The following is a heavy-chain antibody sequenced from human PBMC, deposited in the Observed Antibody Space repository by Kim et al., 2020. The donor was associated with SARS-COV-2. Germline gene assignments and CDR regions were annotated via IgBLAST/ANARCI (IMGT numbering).Heavy chain of an antibody. CDR3: ARGLSPYYGSGADY. CDR1: GFTFSRSN. J-gene: IGHJ4*02. D-gene: IGHD3-10*01. CDR2: ISSSSGTI. Sequence: GGSLRLSCAASGFTFSRSNMNWVRQAPGKGLEWVSYISSSSGTIYYADSVKGRFTISRDNAKNSLYLQMDSLRAEDTAVYYCARGLSPYYGSGADYWGQGTLVTVSS. V-gene: IGHV3-48*04.